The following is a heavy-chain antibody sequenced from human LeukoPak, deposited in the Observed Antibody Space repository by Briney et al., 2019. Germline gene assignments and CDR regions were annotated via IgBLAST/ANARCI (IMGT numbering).Heavy chain of an antibody. CDR2: ISASGTVT. D-gene: IGHD1-26*01. CDR3: ARDLGYGSYLFDY. Sequence: GGSLRLSCAASGFTFRTYAMSWVRQAPGKGLEWVSVISASGTVTYYADSVKGRLTISRDNSKNTLYLQMNSLRAEDTAVYYCARDLGYGSYLFDYWGQGTLVTVSS. CDR1: GFTFRTYA. V-gene: IGHV3-23*01. J-gene: IGHJ4*02.